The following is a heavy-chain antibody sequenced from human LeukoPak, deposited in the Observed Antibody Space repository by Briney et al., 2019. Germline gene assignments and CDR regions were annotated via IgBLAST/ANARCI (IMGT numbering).Heavy chain of an antibody. J-gene: IGHJ4*02. V-gene: IGHV3-30*02. Sequence: PGGSLRLSCAASGFTFSSYGMHWVRQAPGKGLEWVAFIRYDGSNKYYADSVKGRFTISRDNSKNTLYLQMNSLRAEDTAVYYCAKDTRSRGSSGWYYGYFDYWGQRTLVTVSS. D-gene: IGHD6-19*01. CDR2: IRYDGSNK. CDR3: AKDTRSRGSSGWYYGYFDY. CDR1: GFTFSSYG.